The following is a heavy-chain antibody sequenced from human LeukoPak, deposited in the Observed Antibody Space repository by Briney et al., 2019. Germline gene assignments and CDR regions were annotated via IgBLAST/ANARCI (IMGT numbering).Heavy chain of an antibody. CDR2: ISYDGSNK. D-gene: IGHD1-26*01. V-gene: IGHV3-30-3*01. CDR3: ARVSSGSYYDY. Sequence: GRSLRLSCAASGFTFSSYAMHWVRQAPGKGLEWVAVISYDGSNKYYADSVKGRFTISRDNSKNTLYLQMNGLRAEDTAVYYCARVSSGSYYDYWGQGTLVTVSS. CDR1: GFTFSSYA. J-gene: IGHJ4*02.